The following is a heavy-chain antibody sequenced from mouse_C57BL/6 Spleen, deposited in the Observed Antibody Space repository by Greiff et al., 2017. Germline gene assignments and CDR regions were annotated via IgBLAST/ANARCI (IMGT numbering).Heavy chain of an antibody. Sequence: EVQRVESGEGLVKPGGSLKLSCAASGFTFSSYAMSWVRQTPEKRLEWVAYISSGGDYIYYADTVKGRFTISRDNARHTLYLQMSSLQSEDTAMYYWTRDEVPYYSNFFDYWGQGTTRTVSS. CDR1: GFTFSSYA. D-gene: IGHD2-5*01. J-gene: IGHJ2*01. V-gene: IGHV5-9-1*02. CDR2: ISSGGDYI. CDR3: TRDEVPYYSNFFDY.